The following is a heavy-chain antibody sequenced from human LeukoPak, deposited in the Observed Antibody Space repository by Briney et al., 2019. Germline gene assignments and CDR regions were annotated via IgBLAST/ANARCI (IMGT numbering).Heavy chain of an antibody. J-gene: IGHJ5*02. Sequence: ASVKVSCKASGGTFSSYAISWVRQAPGQGLEWMGWISAYNGNTNYAQKLQGRVTMTTDTSTSTAYMELRSLRSDDTAVYYCARANLDIVVVPAAGFDPWGQGTLVTVSS. CDR2: ISAYNGNT. CDR1: GGTFSSYA. D-gene: IGHD2-2*03. V-gene: IGHV1-18*01. CDR3: ARANLDIVVVPAAGFDP.